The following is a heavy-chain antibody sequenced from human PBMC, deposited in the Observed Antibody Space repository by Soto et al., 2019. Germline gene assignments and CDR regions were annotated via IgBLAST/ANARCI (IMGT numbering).Heavy chain of an antibody. J-gene: IGHJ4*02. Sequence: PGGSLRLSCAASGFTFSRFELHWVRQAPGKGLEWISYISSSGSTAYYASSVEGRFTITRDNANNSVYLQMDSLRAADTALYYCTRAAWFPYLSFYWGQGALVTVSS. CDR3: TRAAWFPYLSFY. V-gene: IGHV3-48*03. CDR1: GFTFSRFE. D-gene: IGHD3-10*01. CDR2: ISSSGSTA.